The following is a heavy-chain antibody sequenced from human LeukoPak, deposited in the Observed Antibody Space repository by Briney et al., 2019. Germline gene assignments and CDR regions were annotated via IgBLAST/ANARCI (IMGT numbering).Heavy chain of an antibody. CDR3: ARHLGLVGYSYAYFDY. J-gene: IGHJ4*02. CDR1: GGSFSGYY. D-gene: IGHD5-18*01. CDR2: INHSGST. Sequence: SETLSLTCAVYGGSFSGYYWSWIRQPPGKGLEWIGEINHSGSTNYNPSLKSRVTISVDTSKNQFSLKLSSVTAADTAVYYCARHLGLVGYSYAYFDYWGQGTLVTVSS. V-gene: IGHV4-34*01.